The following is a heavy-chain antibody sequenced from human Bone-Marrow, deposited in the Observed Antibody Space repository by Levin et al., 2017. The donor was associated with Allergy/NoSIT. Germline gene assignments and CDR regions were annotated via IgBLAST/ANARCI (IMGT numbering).Heavy chain of an antibody. CDR1: GFILSSFG. J-gene: IGHJ6*02. Sequence: GGSLRLSCAASGFILSSFGMTWVRQAPGKGLEWVSASSGSGSTTYYADSVKGRFTITRDNSKNTLFLQMNSLRAEDTAVYYCAKVSSSTWYSDRGYYGMDVWGPGTTVTVSS. CDR2: SSGSGSTT. D-gene: IGHD6-13*01. CDR3: AKVSSSTWYSDRGYYGMDV. V-gene: IGHV3-23*01.